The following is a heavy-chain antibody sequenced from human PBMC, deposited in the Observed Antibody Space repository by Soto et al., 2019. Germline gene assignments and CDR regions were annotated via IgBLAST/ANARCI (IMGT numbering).Heavy chain of an antibody. V-gene: IGHV3-23*01. CDR2: ITGSGDSA. CDR3: AKEDSRSWAVVSWYFDL. D-gene: IGHD6-13*01. Sequence: GGSLRLSCAAYGFSFSSYAMTWVRQAPGKGLEWVSGITGSGDSAYYAGSVKGRFTISRDNSKNTLYLQMNSLRTEDTAVYYCAKEDSRSWAVVSWYFDLWGRGTLVTVSS. CDR1: GFSFSSYA. J-gene: IGHJ2*01.